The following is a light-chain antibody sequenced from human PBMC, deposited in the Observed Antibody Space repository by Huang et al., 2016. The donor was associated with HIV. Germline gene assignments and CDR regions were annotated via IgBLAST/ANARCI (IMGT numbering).Light chain of an antibody. CDR2: AAS. CDR3: QQSFDAPRT. CDR1: QSINSY. Sequence: DIQMTQSPPSLSASVGDRVTITCRESQSINSYLNWYQQKPGKAPNLLIYAASSLQSGVPSRFSGSGSGTDFTLTISSQQPEDFATYYCQQSFDAPRTFGQGTKLEIK. J-gene: IGKJ2*01. V-gene: IGKV1-39*01.